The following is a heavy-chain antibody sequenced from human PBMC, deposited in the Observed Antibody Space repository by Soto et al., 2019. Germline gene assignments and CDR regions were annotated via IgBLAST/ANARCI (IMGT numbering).Heavy chain of an antibody. D-gene: IGHD1-26*01. CDR3: AKASGSYSTRGSYFDY. J-gene: IGHJ4*02. CDR2: ISDDGSNK. Sequence: QVQLVESGGGVVQPGRSLRLSCAASGFTFSSYGMHWVRQAPGKGLEWVAVISDDGSNKYYADSVKGRFTISRDNSKNTLYLQMNSLRAEDTAVYYCAKASGSYSTRGSYFDYWGQGTLVTVSS. CDR1: GFTFSSYG. V-gene: IGHV3-30*18.